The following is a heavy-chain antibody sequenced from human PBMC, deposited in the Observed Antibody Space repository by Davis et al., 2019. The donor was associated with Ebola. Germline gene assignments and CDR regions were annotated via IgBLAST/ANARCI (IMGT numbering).Heavy chain of an antibody. CDR1: VGSISTGNW. J-gene: IGHJ4*02. CDR3: ARDEFARSGYFDY. D-gene: IGHD3-10*01. V-gene: IGHV4-4*02. CDR2: IYHSGST. Sequence: MPSETLSLTCTVSVGSISTGNWWNWVRQSPGKGLEWIGEIYHSGSTNYNPSLKSRFTISVDKSKNQFSLKLSSVTAADTAVYYCARDEFARSGYFDYWGQGTLVTVSS.